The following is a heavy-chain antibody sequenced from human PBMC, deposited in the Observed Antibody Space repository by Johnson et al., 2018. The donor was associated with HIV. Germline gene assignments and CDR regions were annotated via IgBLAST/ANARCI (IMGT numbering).Heavy chain of an antibody. V-gene: IGHV3-7*01. D-gene: IGHD6-19*01. CDR3: ARGRDSSGWYRNVFDI. CDR2: IKEDGSEK. CDR1: GFSFSSNW. J-gene: IGHJ3*02. Sequence: VQLVESGGGLVQPGGSLRLSCAASGFSFSSNWMSWVRQAPGKGLEWVANIKEDGSEKYYVDSVKGRFTISRDNAKNSLYLQMNSLRADDTAVYYCARGRDSSGWYRNVFDIWGQGTVVTVSS.